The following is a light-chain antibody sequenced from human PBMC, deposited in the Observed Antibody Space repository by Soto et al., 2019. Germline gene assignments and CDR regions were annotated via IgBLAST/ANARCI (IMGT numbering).Light chain of an antibody. V-gene: IGLV2-8*01. CDR1: SSDIGRYNF. CDR3: SSYAGSNNRYV. J-gene: IGLJ1*01. Sequence: QSALTQPPSASGSPGQSVAISCTGSSSDIGRYNFVSWYQQHPGKAPKLMIYEVTKRPSGVPDRFSGSKSGNTASLTVSGLQAEDDGDYYCSSYAGSNNRYVFGTGTKVTVL. CDR2: EVT.